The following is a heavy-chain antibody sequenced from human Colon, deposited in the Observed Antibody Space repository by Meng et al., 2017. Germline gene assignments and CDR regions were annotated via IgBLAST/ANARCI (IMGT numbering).Heavy chain of an antibody. CDR3: ARFYGSGTFEVHDY. V-gene: IGHV4-61*01. Sequence: QVQLRESGPRLVRPSGTLSLTCNGSGGSVSSASYYWSWIRQPPGKGLEWIGLIHYSGSRNYNPSLKSRVTMSVDTSKNQVSLRLTSVTAADTAVYYCARFYGSGTFEVHDYWGQGTLVTVSS. D-gene: IGHD3-10*01. CDR2: IHYSGSR. J-gene: IGHJ4*02. CDR1: GGSVSSASYY.